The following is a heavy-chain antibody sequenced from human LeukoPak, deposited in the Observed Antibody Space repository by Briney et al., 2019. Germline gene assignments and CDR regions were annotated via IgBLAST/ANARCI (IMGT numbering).Heavy chain of an antibody. CDR1: GGTFSSYA. D-gene: IGHD6-19*01. V-gene: IGHV1-69*05. J-gene: IGHJ4*02. Sequence: SVKVSCKASGGTFSSYAITWVRQAPGQGLEWMGRIIPIFGTANYAQKFQGRVTITTDESTSTAYMELSTLRSDDTAVYYCARDGVQWLALDYWGQGTLVTVSS. CDR3: ARDGVQWLALDY. CDR2: IIPIFGTA.